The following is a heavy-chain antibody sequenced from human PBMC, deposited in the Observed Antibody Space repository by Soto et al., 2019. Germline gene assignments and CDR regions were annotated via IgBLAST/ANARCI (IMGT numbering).Heavy chain of an antibody. CDR3: TRGAIKYYYEAV. J-gene: IGHJ6*03. CDR1: GFTFSDYW. CDR2: IKRDGSTT. Sequence: EVQLVESGGGLVQPGGSLRLSCAASGFTFSDYWMHWVRQAPGKGLEWVSRIKRDGSTTNYADSVKGRITISRDNGKNTLYLEMNSLRGGDRADYYCTRGAIKYYYEAVWVKGPTVTVSS. V-gene: IGHV3-74*01.